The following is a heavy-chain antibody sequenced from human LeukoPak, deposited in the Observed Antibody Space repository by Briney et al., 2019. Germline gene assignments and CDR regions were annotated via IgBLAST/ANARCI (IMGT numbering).Heavy chain of an antibody. D-gene: IGHD3-10*01. V-gene: IGHV4-34*01. CDR1: GGSFSGYY. CDR3: ARVDAYSNVSGNFYYYWFDP. J-gene: IGHJ5*02. Sequence: SEIMSLTCAVDGGSFSGYYWCWIRQPPGKGLELIGKISHGGSTNYNASLESRVTISLDSFKNQFSLKLTSVTAADTAVYYCARVDAYSNVSGNFYYYWFDPWGQGTLVTVSS. CDR2: ISHGGST.